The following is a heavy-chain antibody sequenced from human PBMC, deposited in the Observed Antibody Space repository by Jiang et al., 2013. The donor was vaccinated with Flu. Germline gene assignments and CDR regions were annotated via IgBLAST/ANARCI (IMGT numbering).Heavy chain of an antibody. CDR2: IWYDGSNK. CDR3: ARDLWWDYYDSSFNFDY. J-gene: IGHJ4*02. D-gene: IGHD3-22*01. CDR1: GFTFSSYG. Sequence: VQLVESGGGVVQPGRSLRLSCAASGFTFSSYGMHWVRQAPGKGLEWVAVIWYDGSNKYYADSVKGRFTISRDNSKNTLYLQMNSLRAEDTAVYYCARDLWWDYYDSSFNFDYWGQGTLV. V-gene: IGHV3-33*01.